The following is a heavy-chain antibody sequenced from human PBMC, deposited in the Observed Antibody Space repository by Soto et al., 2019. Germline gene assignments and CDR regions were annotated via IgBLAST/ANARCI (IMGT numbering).Heavy chain of an antibody. D-gene: IGHD3-16*01. Sequence: QVQLVESGGGLVKPGGSLRLSCAASGFTFSDYYMSWIRQAPGKGLEWVSYISSSSSYTNYADSVKGRFTISRDNAKNSIYLQMNSLRAEDTAVYYCARDLYGEVVWGCAFDIWGQGTMVTVSS. V-gene: IGHV3-11*06. J-gene: IGHJ3*02. CDR3: ARDLYGEVVWGCAFDI. CDR2: ISSSSSYT. CDR1: GFTFSDYY.